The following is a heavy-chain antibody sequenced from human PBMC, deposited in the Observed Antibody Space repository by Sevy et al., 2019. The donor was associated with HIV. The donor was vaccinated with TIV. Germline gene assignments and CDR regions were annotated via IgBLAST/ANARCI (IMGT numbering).Heavy chain of an antibody. CDR2: FDTEDGET. J-gene: IGHJ4*02. D-gene: IGHD4-17*01. CDR3: ATNTDYGDSYY. Sequence: ASVKVSCKVSGYTLTELSMHWVRQAPGKGLEWMGSFDTEDGETLYAQKFQGRVTMTEDTSTDTAYMELSSLRSEDTAVYYCATNTDYGDSYYWGQGTLVTVSS. V-gene: IGHV1-24*01. CDR1: GYTLTELS.